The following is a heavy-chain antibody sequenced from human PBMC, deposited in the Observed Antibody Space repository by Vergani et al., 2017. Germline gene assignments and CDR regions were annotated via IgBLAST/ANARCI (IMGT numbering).Heavy chain of an antibody. CDR3: EKPFRGGCIDF. D-gene: IGHD1-26*01. CDR2: IQFDGSNQ. Sequence: QVQLVESGGGVVQRGGSLRLSCATSGFTLSNYNMQWIRQGPGKGLEFVAFIQFDGSNQYYADSVKGRFTLSRDFSKNTLYLQMNSLRTDDTATYYCEKPFRGGCIDFWGQETQV. CDR1: GFTLSNYN. V-gene: IGHV3-30*02. J-gene: IGHJ4*02.